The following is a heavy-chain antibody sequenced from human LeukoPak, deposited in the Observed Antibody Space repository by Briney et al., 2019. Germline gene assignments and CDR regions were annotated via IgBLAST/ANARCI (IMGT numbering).Heavy chain of an antibody. Sequence: GGSLRLSCAASELTFSGYWMNWVRQAPGKGLQWVGNIRQDGGQTHYSDSVKGRFTISRDNAKRSLYLQMNSLRPEDTAVYYCARDGHSSGTFDYWGQGTLVTVSS. J-gene: IGHJ4*02. CDR1: ELTFSGYW. CDR2: IRQDGGQT. D-gene: IGHD3-10*01. CDR3: ARDGHSSGTFDY. V-gene: IGHV3-7*01.